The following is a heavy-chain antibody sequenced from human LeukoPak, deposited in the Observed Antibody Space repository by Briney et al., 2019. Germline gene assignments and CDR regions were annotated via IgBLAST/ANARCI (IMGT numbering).Heavy chain of an antibody. CDR1: GGSISSSSYY. D-gene: IGHD2-21*01. J-gene: IGHJ4*02. Sequence: SETLSLTCTVSGGSISSSSYYWGWIRQPPGKGLEWIGSIYHSGSTYYNPSLKSRVTISVDRSKNQFSLKLSSVTAADTAVYYCARFQQLFPPYFDYWGQGTLVTVSS. V-gene: IGHV4-39*07. CDR3: ARFQQLFPPYFDY. CDR2: IYHSGST.